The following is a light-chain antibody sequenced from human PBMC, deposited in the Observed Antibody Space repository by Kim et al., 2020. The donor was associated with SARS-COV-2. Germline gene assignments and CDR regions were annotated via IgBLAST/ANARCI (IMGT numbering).Light chain of an antibody. CDR2: GAS. J-gene: IGKJ5*01. V-gene: IGKV1-16*01. CDR3: PQYNCHPIT. Sequence: DIQLTQSPSSLSTSLGDTVTITCQASQGISDNLDWYQQKPGEAPKSLIYGASTLQGGVPSRFSGTGSGKDFTLTITSLQPDDLAIYFCPQYNCHPITFGQGTRLEIK. CDR1: QGISDN.